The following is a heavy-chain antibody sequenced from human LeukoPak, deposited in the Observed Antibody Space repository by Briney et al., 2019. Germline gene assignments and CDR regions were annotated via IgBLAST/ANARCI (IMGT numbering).Heavy chain of an antibody. CDR3: ARGGVSTVTSILVVISFDY. CDR1: GFTFSSYS. D-gene: IGHD3-22*01. CDR2: ISSSSSYI. Sequence: GGSLRLSCAASGFTFSSYSMNWVRQAPGKGLEWVSSISSSSSYIYYADSVKGRFTISRDNAKNSLYLQMNSLRPEDTAIYYCARGGVSTVTSILVVISFDYWGQGALVTVSS. J-gene: IGHJ4*02. V-gene: IGHV3-21*01.